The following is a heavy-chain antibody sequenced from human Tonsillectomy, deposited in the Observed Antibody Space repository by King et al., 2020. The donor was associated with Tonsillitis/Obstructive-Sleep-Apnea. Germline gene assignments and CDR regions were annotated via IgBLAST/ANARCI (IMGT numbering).Heavy chain of an antibody. CDR1: GYTFTSYY. CDR3: ARGTGFNWNYEYLQH. V-gene: IGHV1-46*01. D-gene: IGHD1-7*01. CDR2: INPSGGST. J-gene: IGHJ1*01. Sequence: VQLVESGAEVKKPGASVKVSCKASGYTFTSYYMHWVRQPPGQGLEWMGIINPSGGSTSYAQKFQGRVTMTRDTSTSTVYMGLSSLRSEDTAVYYCARGTGFNWNYEYLQHWGHGTLVTVSS.